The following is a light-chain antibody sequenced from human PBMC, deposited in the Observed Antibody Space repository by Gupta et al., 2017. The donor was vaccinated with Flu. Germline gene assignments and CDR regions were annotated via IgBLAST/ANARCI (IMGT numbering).Light chain of an antibody. Sequence: SLGERATIKCQSSQTVLHNSNDKNYLAWYQQKPGQPPQLLIYWASSRKSGVPDRFSGGGSGTDFTLTISGLQAEDVATYYCQQCYFSPYTFGQGTKVEIK. V-gene: IGKV4-1*01. CDR1: QTVLHNSNDKNY. CDR2: WAS. J-gene: IGKJ2*01. CDR3: QQCYFSPYT.